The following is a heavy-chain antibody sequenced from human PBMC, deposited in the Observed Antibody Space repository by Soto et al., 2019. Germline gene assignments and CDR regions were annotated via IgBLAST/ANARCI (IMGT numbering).Heavy chain of an antibody. CDR3: ARAHYGDYGYGMDV. V-gene: IGHV4-30-2*01. J-gene: IGHJ6*02. D-gene: IGHD4-17*01. CDR1: GGSISSGAYP. Sequence: PSETLSLTYVIFGGSISSGAYPWSWIRQPPCKGLVCIGYTYHSGTTYYSPSLKSRVTISVDRSKNQFSLKLTSVTAADTAVYYCARAHYGDYGYGMDVWGQGTPVTVSS. CDR2: TYHSGTT.